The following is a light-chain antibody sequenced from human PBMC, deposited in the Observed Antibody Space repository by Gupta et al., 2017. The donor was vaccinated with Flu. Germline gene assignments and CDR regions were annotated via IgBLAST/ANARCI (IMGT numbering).Light chain of an antibody. CDR3: QVWDSSSDHPGV. CDR1: NVGSKS. J-gene: IGLJ1*01. CDR2: DDT. V-gene: IGLV3-21*02. Sequence: SYVLTQPPSASVAPGQTARITCGGNNVGSKSVHWYQQKPGQAPVLVVYDDTDRPSGIPERISGSNSGNTATLTSSRVEAGDEADYYCQVWDSSSDHPGVFGTGTKVTVL.